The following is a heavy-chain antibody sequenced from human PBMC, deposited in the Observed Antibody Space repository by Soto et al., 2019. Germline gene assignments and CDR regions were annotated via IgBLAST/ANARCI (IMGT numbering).Heavy chain of an antibody. J-gene: IGHJ4*02. CDR2: INSNGGST. CDR1: GFTFSSYA. V-gene: IGHV3-64*01. Sequence: EVQLVESGGGLVQPGGSLRLSCAASGFTFSSYAMHWVRQAPGKGVEYVSVINSNGGSTYYANSVKGRFTISRDNSKNTLYLQMGRLRAEDRAGYDCAGTSGYAFDYWGQGTLVTVSS. D-gene: IGHD5-12*01. CDR3: AGTSGYAFDY.